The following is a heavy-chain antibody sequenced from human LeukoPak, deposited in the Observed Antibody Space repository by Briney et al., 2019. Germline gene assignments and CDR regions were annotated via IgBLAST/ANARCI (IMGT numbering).Heavy chain of an antibody. D-gene: IGHD5-18*01. V-gene: IGHV3-21*04. CDR1: GFTFSSYS. CDR3: AKDARGYSYGYDY. CDR2: ISSSSNYI. J-gene: IGHJ4*02. Sequence: GGSLRLSCAASGFTFSSYSMNWVRQAPGKGLEWVSSISSSSNYIYYADSVKGRFTISRDNSKNTLYLQMNSLRAEDTAVYYCAKDARGYSYGYDYWGQGTLVTVSS.